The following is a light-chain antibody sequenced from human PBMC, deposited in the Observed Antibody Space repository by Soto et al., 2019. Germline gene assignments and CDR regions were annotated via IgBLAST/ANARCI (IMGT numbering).Light chain of an antibody. J-gene: IGKJ4*01. CDR2: GVS. V-gene: IGKV3-15*01. CDR3: QPYNNWPLT. Sequence: EIVMTQSPATLSVSPGETATLSCRASQSVSSNFAWYQQKRGQAPRPLIYGVSTRATGIPARFSGSGSGTEFDLTISSLQSEDFALYYCQPYNNWPLTFGGGTKVEIK. CDR1: QSVSSN.